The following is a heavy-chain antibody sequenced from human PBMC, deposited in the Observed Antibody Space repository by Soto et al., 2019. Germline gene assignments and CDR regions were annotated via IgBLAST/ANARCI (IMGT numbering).Heavy chain of an antibody. D-gene: IGHD3-10*01. CDR3: ARGGGQYYGLDF. J-gene: IGHJ6*02. Sequence: ASVKVSCKASGYSFTNSYLHWVRQAPGQGLEWMGIINPCGGSTTYAQRFPGRVTMTRDTSTSTVYMELTSLRSEDTAVYYCARGGGQYYGLDFWGQGTTVTVSS. CDR2: INPCGGST. V-gene: IGHV1-46*03. CDR1: GYSFTNSY.